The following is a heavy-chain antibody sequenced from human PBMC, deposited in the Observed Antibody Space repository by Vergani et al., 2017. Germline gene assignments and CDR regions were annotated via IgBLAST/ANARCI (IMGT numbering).Heavy chain of an antibody. CDR2: INHSGST. J-gene: IGHJ5*02. D-gene: IGHD3-10*01. V-gene: IGHV4-34*01. CDR1: GGSFSGYY. CDR3: ARGRGRYYGSGSLNWFDP. Sequence: QVQLQESGPGLVKPSETLSLTCAVYGGSFSGYYWSWIRQPPGKGLEWIGEINHSGSTNYNPSLKSRVTISVDTSKNQFSLKLSSVTAADTAVYYCARGRGRYYGSGSLNWFDPWGQGTLVTVSS.